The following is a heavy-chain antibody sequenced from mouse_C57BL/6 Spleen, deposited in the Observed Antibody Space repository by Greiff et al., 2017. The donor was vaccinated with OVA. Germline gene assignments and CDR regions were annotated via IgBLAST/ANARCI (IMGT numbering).Heavy chain of an antibody. Sequence: QVHVKQSGAELVRPGASVTLSCKASGYTFTDYEMHWVKQTPVHGLEWIGAIDPETGGTAYNQKFKGKAILTADKSSSTAYMELRSLTSEDSAVYYCTSDRILWAYWGQGTLVTVSA. CDR3: TSDRILWAY. CDR1: GYTFTDYE. D-gene: IGHD1-1*02. J-gene: IGHJ3*01. V-gene: IGHV1-15*01. CDR2: IDPETGGT.